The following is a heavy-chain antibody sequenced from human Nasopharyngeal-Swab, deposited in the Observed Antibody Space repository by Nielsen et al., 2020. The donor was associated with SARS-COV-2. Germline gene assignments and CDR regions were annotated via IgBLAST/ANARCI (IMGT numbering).Heavy chain of an antibody. CDR1: GFTVSAFG. D-gene: IGHD2-8*01. V-gene: IGHV3-33*05. J-gene: IGHJ4*02. Sequence: GGSLRLSCAASGFTVSAFGMHWVRQAPGEVLEWVAHISYDGQTQYYSDSVTGRFTISRDNSKNTLDLQMNGLRAEDTAVYYCARPLYVDGHHIDYWGQGTLVTVSS. CDR3: ARPLYVDGHHIDY. CDR2: ISYDGQTQ.